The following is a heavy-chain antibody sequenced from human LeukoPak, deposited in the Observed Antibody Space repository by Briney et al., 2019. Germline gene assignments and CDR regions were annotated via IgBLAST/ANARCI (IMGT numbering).Heavy chain of an antibody. CDR1: GFTFSSYG. Sequence: GGSLRLSCAASGFTFSSYGMHWVRQAPGKGLEWVAFIRYDGSNKYYADSVKGRFTISRDNSKSTLYLQMNSLRAEDTAVYYCAKIAPRSTRIVVVPAAIKAFDYWGQGTLVTVSS. D-gene: IGHD2-2*01. V-gene: IGHV3-30*02. J-gene: IGHJ4*02. CDR2: IRYDGSNK. CDR3: AKIAPRSTRIVVVPAAIKAFDY.